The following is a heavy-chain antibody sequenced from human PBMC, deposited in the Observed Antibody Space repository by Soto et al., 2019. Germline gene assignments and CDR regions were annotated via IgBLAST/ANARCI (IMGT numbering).Heavy chain of an antibody. D-gene: IGHD4-4*01. CDR2: IWYDGSNK. CDR1: GFTFSSYG. J-gene: IGHJ6*02. V-gene: IGHV3-33*01. Sequence: GGSLRLSCAASGFTFSSYGMHWVRQAPGKGLEWVAVIWYDGSNKYYADSVKGRFTISRDNSKNTLYLQMNSLRAEDTAVYYCARDAVYSKRRSNYYGMDVWGQGTTVTVSS. CDR3: ARDAVYSKRRSNYYGMDV.